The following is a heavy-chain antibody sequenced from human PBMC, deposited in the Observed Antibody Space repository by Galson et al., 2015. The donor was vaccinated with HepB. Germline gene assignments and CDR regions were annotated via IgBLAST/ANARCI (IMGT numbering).Heavy chain of an antibody. D-gene: IGHD3-10*01. CDR3: AKYLTRFGGRTSFDS. CDR2: ISASGAGT. CDR1: GFTFSKYA. Sequence: SLRLSCAGYGFTFSKYAMSWVRQAPGKGLEWVSGISASGAGTFYADSVKGRFTISRDNSGGTLYLQMNSLRAEDTALYYCAKYLTRFGGRTSFDSWGQGTLVTVSS. J-gene: IGHJ4*02. V-gene: IGHV3-23*01.